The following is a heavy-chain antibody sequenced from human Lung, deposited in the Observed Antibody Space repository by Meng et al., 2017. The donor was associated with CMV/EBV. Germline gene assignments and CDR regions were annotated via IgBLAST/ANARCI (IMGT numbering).Heavy chain of an antibody. CDR1: GYTFTGYY. CDR2: INPNSGGT. CDR3: ARDFFGELLGWFDP. Sequence: ASVXVSXKASGYTFTGYYMHWVRQAPGQGLEWMGWINPNSGGTNYAQKFQGRVTMTRDTSISTAYMELSRLRSDDTAVYYCARDFFGELLGWFDPWGHGTLVTVSS. D-gene: IGHD1-26*01. J-gene: IGHJ5*02. V-gene: IGHV1-2*02.